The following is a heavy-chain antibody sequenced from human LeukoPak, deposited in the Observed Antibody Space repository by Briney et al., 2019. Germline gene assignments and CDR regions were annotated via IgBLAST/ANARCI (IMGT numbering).Heavy chain of an antibody. CDR3: ARGGWGSSGWYYFDY. Sequence: ASVNVSCKASGYTFTGYYMHWVRQAPGQGLEWMGWINPNSGGTNYAQKFQGRVTMTRDTSISTAYMELSRLRSDDTAVYYCARGGWGSSGWYYFDYWGQGTLVTVSS. CDR2: INPNSGGT. J-gene: IGHJ4*02. CDR1: GYTFTGYY. D-gene: IGHD6-19*01. V-gene: IGHV1-2*02.